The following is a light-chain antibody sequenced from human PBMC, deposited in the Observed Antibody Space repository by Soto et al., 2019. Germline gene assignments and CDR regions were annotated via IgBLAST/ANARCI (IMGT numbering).Light chain of an antibody. J-gene: IGKJ1*01. CDR3: QHYNSYSEA. CDR2: KAS. V-gene: IGKV1-5*03. Sequence: TQSPGTLSLSPGERATLSCRASQSVSSSYLAWYQQKPGKAPKLLIYKASTLKSGVPSRFSGRGSGTEFTLTISSLQPDDFATYYCQHYNSYSEAFGQGTKVDIK. CDR1: QSVSSS.